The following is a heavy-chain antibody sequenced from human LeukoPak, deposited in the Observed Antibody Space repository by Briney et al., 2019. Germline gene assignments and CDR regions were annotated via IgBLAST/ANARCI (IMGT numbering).Heavy chain of an antibody. CDR3: AREAGDIVATILGYYYYGMDV. CDR2: INPNSGGT. Sequence: GASVKVSCKASGYTFTGYYTHWVRQAPGQGLEWMGRINPNSGGTNYAQKFQGRVTMTRDTSISTAYMELSRLRSDDTAVYYCAREAGDIVATILGYYYYGMDVWGQGTTVTVSS. CDR1: GYTFTGYY. J-gene: IGHJ6*02. V-gene: IGHV1-2*06. D-gene: IGHD5-12*01.